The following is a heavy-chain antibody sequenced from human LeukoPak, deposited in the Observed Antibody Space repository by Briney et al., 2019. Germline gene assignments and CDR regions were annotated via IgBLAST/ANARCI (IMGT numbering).Heavy chain of an antibody. D-gene: IGHD4-11*01. CDR1: GDSISSSSHY. CDR3: ARDTGDYSNSHAFDI. CDR2: IYYSGST. J-gene: IGHJ3*02. V-gene: IGHV4-31*03. Sequence: SETLSLTCLVSGDSISSSSHYWGWIRQPPGKGLEWIGYIYYSGSTYYNPSLKSRVTISVDTSKNQFSLKLSSVTAADTAVYYCARDTGDYSNSHAFDIWGQGTMVTVSS.